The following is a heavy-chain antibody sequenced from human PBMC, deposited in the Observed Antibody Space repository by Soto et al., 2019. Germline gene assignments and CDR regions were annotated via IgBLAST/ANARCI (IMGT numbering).Heavy chain of an antibody. V-gene: IGHV2-5*02. J-gene: IGHJ5*02. Sequence: QITLKESGPTLVKPTQTLTLTCTFSGFSLSISGVGVGWIRQPPGKALEWLALIYWDDDKRYSPTLKSRLTNTKDTSKNQVVLTMTNMDPVDTATYYCAHSGKSSSSWYDGLQWFGRWGQGNLVTVSS. CDR3: AHSGKSSSSWYDGLQWFGR. CDR2: IYWDDDK. D-gene: IGHD6-13*01. CDR1: GFSLSISGVG.